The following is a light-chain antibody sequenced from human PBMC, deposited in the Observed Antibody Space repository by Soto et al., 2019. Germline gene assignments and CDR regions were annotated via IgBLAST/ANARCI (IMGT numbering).Light chain of an antibody. CDR3: QQYDSSPPT. CDR1: QSVLYSSNNKNY. V-gene: IGKV4-1*01. CDR2: WAS. Sequence: DIVMTQSPDSLAVSLGESATINCKSSQSVLYSSNNKNYLAWYEQKPGQPPKLLIYWASTRESGVPDRFSGSGSGTDFTLTISSLPAEDVAVYYCQQYDSSPPTFGQGTKVEIK. J-gene: IGKJ1*01.